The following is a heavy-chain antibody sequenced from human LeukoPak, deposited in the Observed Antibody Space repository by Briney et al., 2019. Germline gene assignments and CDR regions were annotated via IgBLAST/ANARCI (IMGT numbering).Heavy chain of an antibody. CDR1: GGSFSGYY. J-gene: IGHJ4*02. CDR3: AREHSSSSGRDY. D-gene: IGHD6-6*01. Sequence: SETLSLTCAVYGGSFSGYYRSWIRQPPGKGLEWIGEIYHSGSTNYNPSLKSRVTISVDRSKNQFSLKLSSVTAADTAVYYCAREHSSSSGRDYWGQGTLVTVSS. V-gene: IGHV4-34*01. CDR2: IYHSGST.